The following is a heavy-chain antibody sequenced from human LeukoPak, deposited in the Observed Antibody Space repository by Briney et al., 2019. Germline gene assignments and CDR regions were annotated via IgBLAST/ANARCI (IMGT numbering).Heavy chain of an antibody. V-gene: IGHV3-48*03. CDR2: ISSSGSTI. Sequence: QAGGSLRLSCAASGFTFSSYEMNWVRQAPGKGLEWVSYISSSGSTIYYADSVKGRFTISRDNAKNSLYLQMNSLRAEDTAVYYCARDPEWGYSYGHHGWGQGTLVTVSS. CDR3: ARDPEWGYSYGHHG. J-gene: IGHJ4*02. CDR1: GFTFSSYE. D-gene: IGHD5-18*01.